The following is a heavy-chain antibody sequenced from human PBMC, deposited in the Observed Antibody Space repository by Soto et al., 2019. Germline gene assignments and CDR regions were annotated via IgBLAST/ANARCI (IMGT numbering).Heavy chain of an antibody. D-gene: IGHD3-16*02. CDR1: GGSISSYY. CDR2: IYYSGST. J-gene: IGHJ5*02. V-gene: IGHV4-59*01. Sequence: SETLSLTCTVSGGSISSYYWSWIRQPPGKGLEWIGYIYYSGSTNYNPSLKSRVTISVDTSKNQFSLKLSSVTAADTAVYYCARDIERFDPWGQGTLVTVSS. CDR3: ARDIERFDP.